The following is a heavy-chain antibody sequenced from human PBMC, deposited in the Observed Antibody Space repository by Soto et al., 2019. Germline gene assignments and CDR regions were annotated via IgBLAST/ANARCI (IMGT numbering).Heavy chain of an antibody. J-gene: IGHJ5*02. CDR2: IYWADDK. Sequence: QITLKESGPTLVKPTQTRTLTCTFSGLSLSTSGEAVGWIRRPPGKALEWLALIYWADDKRYNPTLKTRLTSTKDTSKNQVVLTLTNMHPVDTATYYCAHYVSTSPAGGFDPWGQGIRVTVSS. CDR1: GLSLSTSGEA. V-gene: IGHV2-5*02. CDR3: AHYVSTSPAGGFDP. D-gene: IGHD3-10*02.